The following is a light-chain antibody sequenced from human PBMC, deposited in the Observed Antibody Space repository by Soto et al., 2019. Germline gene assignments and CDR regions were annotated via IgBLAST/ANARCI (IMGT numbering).Light chain of an antibody. CDR3: QQYYSSWT. J-gene: IGKJ1*01. CDR1: QGISSY. CDR2: AAS. V-gene: IGKV1-8*01. Sequence: AVRMTQSPSSFSASTGDRVTITCRASQGISSYLAWYQQKPGKAPKLLIYAASTLQSGVPSRFSGSGSGTDFTLTTSCLQSEDFATYYCQQYYSSWTFGQGTKVDIK.